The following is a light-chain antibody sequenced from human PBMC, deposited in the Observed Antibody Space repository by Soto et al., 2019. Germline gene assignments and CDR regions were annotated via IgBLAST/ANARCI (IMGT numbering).Light chain of an antibody. CDR1: SSNIGAGYD. J-gene: IGLJ2*01. V-gene: IGLV1-40*01. CDR3: KSYDSSLSGVV. CDR2: GNS. Sequence: QSVLTQPPSVSGAPGQRVTISCTGSSSNIGAGYDVQWYQQLPGTAPKVLIYGNSNRPSGVPDRFSGSKSGTSASLAITGLQAEDEADYYCKSYDSSLSGVVFGGGTKVTVL.